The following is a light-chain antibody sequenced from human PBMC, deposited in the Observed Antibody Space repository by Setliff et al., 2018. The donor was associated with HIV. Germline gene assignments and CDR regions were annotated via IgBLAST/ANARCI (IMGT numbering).Light chain of an antibody. Sequence: HSALAQPASVSGSPGQSITISCTGTSSDVGGYSYVSWYQQHPGKAPKPIIFWGRNRPSGVSNRFSCSKSGNPASLTIFGLQAEDEADYYCSSFASTNTLPFGTGTKVTVL. CDR3: SSFASTNTLP. V-gene: IGLV2-14*01. J-gene: IGLJ1*01. CDR1: SSDVGGYSY. CDR2: WGR.